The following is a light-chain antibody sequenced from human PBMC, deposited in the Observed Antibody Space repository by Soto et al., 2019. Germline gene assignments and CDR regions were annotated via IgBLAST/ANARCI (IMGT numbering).Light chain of an antibody. Sequence: QSVLTQPPSASGAPGQTVTISCSGTTSNIGSHSVNWYRQLPGTAPKVVMFSNDERPSGVPDRFSGSKSGTSASLTITGLQSGDEADYYCTAWDTSLTGHLVFGGGTKVTVL. CDR1: TSNIGSHS. CDR3: TAWDTSLTGHLV. V-gene: IGLV1-44*01. CDR2: SND. J-gene: IGLJ2*01.